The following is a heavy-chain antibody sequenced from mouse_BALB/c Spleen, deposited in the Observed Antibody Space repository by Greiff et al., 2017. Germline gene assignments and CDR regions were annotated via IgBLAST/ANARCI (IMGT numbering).Heavy chain of an antibody. Sequence: QVQLQQSGPELVKPGASVRISCKASGYTFTSYYIHWVKQRPGQGLEWIGWIYPGNVNTKYNEKFKGKATLTADKSSSTAYMQLSSLTSEDSAVYFCARSRRDYYAMDYWGQGTSVTVSS. CDR1: GYTFTSYY. V-gene: IGHV1S56*01. CDR3: ARSRRDYYAMDY. CDR2: IYPGNVNT. J-gene: IGHJ4*01. D-gene: IGHD2-12*01.